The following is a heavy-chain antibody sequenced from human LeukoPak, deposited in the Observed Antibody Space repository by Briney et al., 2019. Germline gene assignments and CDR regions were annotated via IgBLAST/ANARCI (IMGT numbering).Heavy chain of an antibody. Sequence: SETLSLTCTVSGGSISSSSYYWGWIRQPPGKGLEWIGSIYYSGSTYYNPSLKSRVTISVDTSKNQFSLKLSSVTAADTAVYYCARTPTRGLVHYFDYWGQGTLVTVSS. CDR1: GGSISSSSYY. V-gene: IGHV4-39*07. CDR3: ARTPTRGLVHYFDY. D-gene: IGHD6-19*01. CDR2: IYYSGST. J-gene: IGHJ4*02.